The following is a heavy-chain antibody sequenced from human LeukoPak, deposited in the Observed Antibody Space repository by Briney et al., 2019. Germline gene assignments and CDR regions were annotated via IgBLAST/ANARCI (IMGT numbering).Heavy chain of an antibody. Sequence: GSLRLSCAASGFTFSSYEMNWVRQVPGKGLEWVAVISYDGSNKYYADSVKGRFTISRDNSKNTLYLQMNSLRAEDTAVYYCARGGRGWYVPLDYWGQGTLVTVSS. CDR1: GFTFSSYE. V-gene: IGHV3-30*04. CDR3: ARGGRGWYVPLDY. D-gene: IGHD6-19*01. CDR2: ISYDGSNK. J-gene: IGHJ4*02.